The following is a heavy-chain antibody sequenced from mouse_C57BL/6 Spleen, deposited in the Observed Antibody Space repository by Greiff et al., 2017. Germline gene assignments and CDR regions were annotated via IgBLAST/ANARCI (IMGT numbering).Heavy chain of an antibody. D-gene: IGHD1-1*01. CDR3: ARADYYGSSYWYFDV. CDR2: IYPGGGYT. Sequence: QVQLQQSGAELVRPGTSVKMSCKASGYTFTNYWIGWAKQRPGHGLEWIGDIYPGGGYTNYNEKFKGKATRTADKSSSTAYMQFSSLTSEDSAIYYCARADYYGSSYWYFDVWGTGTTVTVAS. J-gene: IGHJ1*03. V-gene: IGHV1-63*01. CDR1: GYTFTNYW.